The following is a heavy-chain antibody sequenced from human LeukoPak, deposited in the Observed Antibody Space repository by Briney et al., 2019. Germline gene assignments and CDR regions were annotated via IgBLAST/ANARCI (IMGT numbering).Heavy chain of an antibody. V-gene: IGHV3-30*02. CDR2: IRYDGSNK. D-gene: IGHD3-10*01. CDR3: AKDGGYYGSGSSLDY. Sequence: WVRLSPGKGLEWVAFIRYDGSNKYYADSVKGRFTISRDNSKNTLYLQMNSLRAEDTAVYYCAKDGGYYGSGSSLDYWGQGTLVTVSS. J-gene: IGHJ4*02.